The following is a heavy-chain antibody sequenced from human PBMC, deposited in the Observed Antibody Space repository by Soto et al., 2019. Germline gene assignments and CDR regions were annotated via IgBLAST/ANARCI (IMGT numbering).Heavy chain of an antibody. CDR2: ISSSSSTI. CDR1: GFTFSSYS. Sequence: EVQLVESGGGLVQPGGSLRLSCAASGFTFSSYSMNWVRQAPGKGLEWVSYISSSSSTIYYADSVKGRFTISRDNAKNSLYLQMNSLRDEDTAVYYCASSGGYSYGYDYYYYGMDVWGQGTTVTVSS. V-gene: IGHV3-48*02. CDR3: ASSGGYSYGYDYYYYGMDV. D-gene: IGHD5-18*01. J-gene: IGHJ6*02.